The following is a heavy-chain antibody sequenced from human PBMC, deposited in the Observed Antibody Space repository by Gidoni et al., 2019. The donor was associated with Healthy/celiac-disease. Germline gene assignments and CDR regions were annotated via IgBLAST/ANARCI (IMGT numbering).Heavy chain of an antibody. V-gene: IGHV3-23*01. CDR2: IVGSGDST. CDR3: AKGLSRGPSEWQLLRFDY. D-gene: IGHD1-26*01. J-gene: IGHJ4*02. CDR1: GFTFSSYA. Sequence: EVQVLESGGGLVQPGGSLRLSCAASGFTFSSYAMSWVRQAPGKGLEWVSAIVGSGDSTYYADSVKGRFTISRDNSKNTLYLQMNSLRAEDTAIYYCAKGLSRGPSEWQLLRFDYWGQGTLVTVSS.